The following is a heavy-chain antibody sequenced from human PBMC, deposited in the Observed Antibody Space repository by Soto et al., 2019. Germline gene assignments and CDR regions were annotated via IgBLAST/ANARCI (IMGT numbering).Heavy chain of an antibody. V-gene: IGHV1-69*13. CDR1: GGTFSSYA. CDR2: IIPIFGTA. J-gene: IGHJ6*02. D-gene: IGHD3-3*01. CDR3: ARTTNYDFWSGYSYYYGMDV. Sequence: SVKVSCKASGGTFSSYAISWVRQAPGQGLEWMGGIIPIFGTANYAQKFQGRVTITADESTSTAYMELSSLRSEDTAVYYCARTTNYDFWSGYSYYYGMDVWGQGTTVTVSS.